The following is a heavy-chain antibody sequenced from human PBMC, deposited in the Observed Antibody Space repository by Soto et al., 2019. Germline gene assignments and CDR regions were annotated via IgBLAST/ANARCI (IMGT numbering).Heavy chain of an antibody. CDR2: INYNGGT. J-gene: IGHJ2*01. V-gene: IGHV4-59*01. CDR1: GGSISTYY. D-gene: IGHD3-10*01. CDR3: GRVGSGNFDL. Sequence: QVQLQESGPGLVKPSETLSLTCTVSGGSISTYYWSWIRQPPGKGLEWIGYINYNGGTNYNPSLKSRVTLSIDTSKNQFSLQLASVTAADTAVYYCGRVGSGNFDLWGRGTLVTVSS.